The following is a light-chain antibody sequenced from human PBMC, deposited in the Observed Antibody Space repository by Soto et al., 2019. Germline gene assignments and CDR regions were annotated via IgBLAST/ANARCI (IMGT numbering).Light chain of an antibody. V-gene: IGKV3-15*01. CDR3: QQRSNWPTIT. CDR1: QSVSSH. Sequence: EIVRTQSPDTLFVSLGEGATLSCRASQSVSSHLAWYQPKPGQAPRLLIYGASTRASGIPARFSGSGSETDFTPTISSLEAQDFAIYYGQQRSNWPTITFGQGTRRENK. CDR2: GAS. J-gene: IGKJ5*01.